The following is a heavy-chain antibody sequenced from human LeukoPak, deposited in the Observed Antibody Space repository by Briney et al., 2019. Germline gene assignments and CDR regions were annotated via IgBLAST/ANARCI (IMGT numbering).Heavy chain of an antibody. V-gene: IGHV5-51*01. CDR2: IYPGDSDT. CDR3: ARYEWGGATTEYWFDP. J-gene: IGHJ5*02. Sequence: GESLKISCKGSGYIFTSYWIGWVRQMPGKGLEWMGIIYPGDSDTRYSPSLQGQVTISADKSISTAYLQWSSLKASDTAMYYCARYEWGGATTEYWFDPWGQGTLVTVSS. D-gene: IGHD1-26*01. CDR1: GYIFTSYW.